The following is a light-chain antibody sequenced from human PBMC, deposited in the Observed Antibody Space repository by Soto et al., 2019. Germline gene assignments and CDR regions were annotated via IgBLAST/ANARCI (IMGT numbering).Light chain of an antibody. CDR1: QSVGSSF. Sequence: EIVLTQSPGTLPLSPGERTTLSCRASQSVGSSFLAWYQQKPGQAPRLLIYGASSRATGIPDRFSGSGSGTDFTLTISSLEPGDFAVYYCQQYGSSPNTFGQGTRLEIK. CDR2: GAS. J-gene: IGKJ2*01. CDR3: QQYGSSPNT. V-gene: IGKV3-20*01.